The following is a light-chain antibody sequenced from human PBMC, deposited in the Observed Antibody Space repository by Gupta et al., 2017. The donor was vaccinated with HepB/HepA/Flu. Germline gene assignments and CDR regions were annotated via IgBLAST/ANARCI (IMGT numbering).Light chain of an antibody. V-gene: IGKV1-33*01. J-gene: IGKJ2*01. CDR1: QDIKKN. Sequence: DVQVTQSPSSLSASVGDRVTITCQASQDIKKNLNWFQNKLGQAPTLLIYAVSTLEKGVPSRFSGSGSGTTFSLTINGLQPEDTASDVCLQYNVLPYSFGPGTHLEIK. CDR2: AVS. CDR3: LQYNVLPYS.